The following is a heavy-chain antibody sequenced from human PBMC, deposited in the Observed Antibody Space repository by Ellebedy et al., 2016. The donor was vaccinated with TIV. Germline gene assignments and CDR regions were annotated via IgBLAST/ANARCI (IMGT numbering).Heavy chain of an antibody. CDR3: ARGVNWFDP. CDR2: TYYRSRWFN. Sequence: SQTLSLTCGISGDSVSSNSGAWHWFRQSPSRGLEWLGRTYYRSRWFNDYAMSVKSRITINADTFKNQFSLQLNSVTSEDTAVYYCARGVNWFDPWGQGTLVTVSS. J-gene: IGHJ5*02. V-gene: IGHV6-1*01. D-gene: IGHD3-16*01. CDR1: GDSVSSNSGA.